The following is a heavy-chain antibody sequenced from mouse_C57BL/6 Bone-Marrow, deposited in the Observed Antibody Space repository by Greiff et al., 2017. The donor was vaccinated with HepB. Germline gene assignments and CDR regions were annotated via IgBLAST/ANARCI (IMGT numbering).Heavy chain of an antibody. Sequence: EVKLMESGGGLVKPGGSLKLSCAASGFTFSSYTMSWVRQTPEKRLEWVATISGGGGNTYYPDSVKGRFTISRDNAKNTLYLQMSSLRSEDTALYYCATLYYDYGFAYWGQGTLVTVSA. D-gene: IGHD2-4*01. CDR3: ATLYYDYGFAY. J-gene: IGHJ3*01. CDR1: GFTFSSYT. V-gene: IGHV5-9*01. CDR2: ISGGGGNT.